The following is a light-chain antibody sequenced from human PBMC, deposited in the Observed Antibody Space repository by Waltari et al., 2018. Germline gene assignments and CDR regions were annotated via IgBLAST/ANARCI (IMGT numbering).Light chain of an antibody. CDR1: QSLLYSSSNENY. J-gene: IGKJ4*01. V-gene: IGKV4-1*01. CDR3: QQYYTTPLT. CDR2: WAS. Sequence: DIVMTQSPDSMAVSLGERATINCQCSQSLLYSSSNENYLAWYQHKPGQPPKLLIYWASTRKTGVPDRFSGSGSGTDFILTISSLQAEDVAVYYCQQYYTTPLTFGGGTKVVI.